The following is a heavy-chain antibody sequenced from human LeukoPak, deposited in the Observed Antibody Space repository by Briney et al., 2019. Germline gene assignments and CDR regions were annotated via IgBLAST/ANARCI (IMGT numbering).Heavy chain of an antibody. CDR1: GGSISSSSYY. CDR2: IYYSGST. D-gene: IGHD3-22*01. J-gene: IGHJ4*02. CDR3: ATHTLYYYDSSGYYRTGHFDY. V-gene: IGHV4-39*01. Sequence: SETLSLTCTVSGGSISSSSYYWGWIRQPPGKGLEWIGSIYYSGSTYYNPSLKSRVTISVDTSKNQFSLKLSSVTAADTAVYYCATHTLYYYDSSGYYRTGHFDYWGQGTLVTVSS.